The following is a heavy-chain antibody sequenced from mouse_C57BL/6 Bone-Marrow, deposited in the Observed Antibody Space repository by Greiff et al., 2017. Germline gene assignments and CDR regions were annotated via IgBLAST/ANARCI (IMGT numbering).Heavy chain of an antibody. CDR2: IYPGSGNT. D-gene: IGHD3-1*01. J-gene: IGHJ2*01. CDR3: ARRGFFDY. CDR1: GYTFTDYY. V-gene: IGHV1-76*01. Sequence: VQLQQSGAELVKPGASVKLSCKASGYTFTDYYINWVQQRPGQGLEWIARIYPGSGNTYYNEKFKGKATLTAEKSSSTAYMQLSSLTSEDSAVYFCARRGFFDYWGQGTTLTVSS.